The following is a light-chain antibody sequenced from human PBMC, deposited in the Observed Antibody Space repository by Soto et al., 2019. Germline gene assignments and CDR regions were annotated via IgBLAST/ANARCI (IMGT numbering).Light chain of an antibody. CDR2: DAL. Sequence: EIVLTQSPATLYLSPGDRATLSCRASQSVAWYVAWYQQKPGQAPRLLIYDALKRATGTPDRFSGSGSGTDFNLTISRLEPEDFAVNYCQQRSNWPPITFGPGTKVDL. CDR3: QQRSNWPPIT. J-gene: IGKJ3*01. CDR1: QSVAWY. V-gene: IGKV3-11*01.